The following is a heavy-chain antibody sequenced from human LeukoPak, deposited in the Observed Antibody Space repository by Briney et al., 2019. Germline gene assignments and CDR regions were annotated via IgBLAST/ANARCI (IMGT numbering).Heavy chain of an antibody. D-gene: IGHD5-18*01. J-gene: IGHJ4*02. CDR3: ASPADVDTAMIVY. CDR1: GFTFSSYG. CDR2: IWYDGSNK. Sequence: PGGSLRLSCAASGFTFSSYGMHWVRQAPGKGLEWVAVIWYDGSNKYYADSVKGRFTISRDNSKNTLYLQMNSLRAEDTAVYYCASPADVDTAMIVYWGQGTLVTVSS. V-gene: IGHV3-33*01.